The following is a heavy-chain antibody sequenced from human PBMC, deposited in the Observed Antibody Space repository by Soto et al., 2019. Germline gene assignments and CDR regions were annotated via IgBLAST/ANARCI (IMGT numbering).Heavy chain of an antibody. V-gene: IGHV3-23*01. J-gene: IGHJ4*02. D-gene: IGHD3-22*01. CDR1: GFTFSSYA. CDR2: IRGSGAST. CDR3: ARDLGYYDSDGYFDY. Sequence: EVPVLESGGGLVQPGGSLRLSCAASGFTFSSYAMNWVRQAPGKGLEWVSGIRGSGASTHYADSVKGRFTISRYNSKNTVYLEMSSLRADDTAIYYCARDLGYYDSDGYFDYWGQGTLVTVSS.